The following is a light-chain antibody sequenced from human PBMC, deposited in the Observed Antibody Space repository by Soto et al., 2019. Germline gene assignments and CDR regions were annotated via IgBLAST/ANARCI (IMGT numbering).Light chain of an antibody. CDR2: EVS. CDR3: SSYTSGSTYV. V-gene: IGLV2-18*02. J-gene: IGLJ1*01. CDR1: SSDVGNYNR. Sequence: QSALTQPPSVSGSPGQSVTISCTGTSSDVGNYNRVSWYQQPPGTAPKVIIYEVSNRPSGVPDRFSGSKSGNTASLTISGLQAEDEADYYCSSYTSGSTYVFGTGTKLTVL.